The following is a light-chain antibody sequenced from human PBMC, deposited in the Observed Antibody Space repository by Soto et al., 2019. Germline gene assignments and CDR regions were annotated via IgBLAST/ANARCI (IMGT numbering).Light chain of an antibody. CDR1: NSDVGRYNY. V-gene: IGLV2-14*01. Sequence: QSALTQPASVSGSPGQSITISCTGTNSDVGRYNYVSWYQHYPGKAPKLLISEVDNRPSGVSNRFSGSKSGNTASLTISGLQAEDEADYYCSSYTSSSTVYVFGTGTKLTVL. CDR3: SSYTSSSTVYV. CDR2: EVD. J-gene: IGLJ1*01.